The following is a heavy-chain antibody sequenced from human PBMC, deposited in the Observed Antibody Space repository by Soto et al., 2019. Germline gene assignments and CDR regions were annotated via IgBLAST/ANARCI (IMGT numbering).Heavy chain of an antibody. CDR1: GGTFSSYA. V-gene: IGHV1-69*04. CDR3: AGEPRGHYDILTGYYKG. Sequence: ASVKVSCKASGGTFSSYAISWVRQAPGQGLEWMGRIIPILGIANYAQKFQGRVTITADKSTSTAYMELSSLRSEDTAVYYCAGEPRGHYDILTGYYKGWGQGTLVTVSS. CDR2: IIPILGIA. J-gene: IGHJ4*02. D-gene: IGHD3-9*01.